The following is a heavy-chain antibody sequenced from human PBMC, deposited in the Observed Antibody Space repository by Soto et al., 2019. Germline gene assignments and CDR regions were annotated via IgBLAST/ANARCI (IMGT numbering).Heavy chain of an antibody. V-gene: IGHV3-11*06. Sequence: GGSLRLSCAASGFTFSDYYMSWIRQAPGKGLEWVSYISSSSSYTNYADSVKGRFTISRDNAKNSLYLQMNSLRAEDTAVYYCARDKKGVQYYYYGMDVWGQGTTVTVSS. CDR3: ARDKKGVQYYYYGMDV. CDR2: ISSSSSYT. J-gene: IGHJ6*02. CDR1: GFTFSDYY. D-gene: IGHD3-10*01.